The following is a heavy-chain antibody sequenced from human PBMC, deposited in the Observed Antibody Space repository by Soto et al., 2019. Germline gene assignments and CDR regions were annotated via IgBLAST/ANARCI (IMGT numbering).Heavy chain of an antibody. J-gene: IGHJ6*02. CDR1: GYSFTSYW. D-gene: IGHD6-13*01. Sequence: EVQLVQSGAEVKKPGEALKISCNGSGYSFTSYWIGWVRQMPGKGLEWMGMIYPGDSDTRYSRSFQGQVNILADKSITTANLQWSSLKASDTAMYYCATTSAAGKNYYAMDVWGQGTTVTVSS. V-gene: IGHV5-51*01. CDR3: ATTSAAGKNYYAMDV. CDR2: IYPGDSDT.